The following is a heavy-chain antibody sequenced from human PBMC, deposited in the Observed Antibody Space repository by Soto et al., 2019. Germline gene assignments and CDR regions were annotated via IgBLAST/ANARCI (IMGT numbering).Heavy chain of an antibody. V-gene: IGHV1-69*13. J-gene: IGHJ4*02. D-gene: IGHD3-22*01. CDR1: GGTFSSYA. CDR3: ARQEVSYDSSGYNFDY. Sequence: EASVKVSCKASGGTFSSYAISWVRQAPGQGLEWMGGIIPIFGTANYAQKFQGRVTITADESTSTAYMELSSLRSEDTAVYYCARQEVSYDSSGYNFDYWGQGTLVTVSS. CDR2: IIPIFGTA.